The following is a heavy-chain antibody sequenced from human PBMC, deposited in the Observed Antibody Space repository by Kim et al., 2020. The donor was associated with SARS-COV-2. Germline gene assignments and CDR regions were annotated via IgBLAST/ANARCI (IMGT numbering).Heavy chain of an antibody. D-gene: IGHD6-13*01. V-gene: IGHV3-48*02. J-gene: IGHJ5*02. CDR3: ARDTWWYSSSWYVGQGYWFDP. CDR2: ISSSSSTI. Sequence: GGSLRLSCAASGFTFSSYSMNWVRQAPGKGLEWVSYISSSSSTIYYADSVKGRYTISRDNAKNSLYLQMNSLRDEDTAVYYSARDTWWYSSSWYVGQGYWFDPWGQRTLVTVSS. CDR1: GFTFSSYS.